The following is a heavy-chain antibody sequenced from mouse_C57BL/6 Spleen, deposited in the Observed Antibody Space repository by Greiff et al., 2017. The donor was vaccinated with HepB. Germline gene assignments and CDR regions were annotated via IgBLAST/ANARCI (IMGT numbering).Heavy chain of an antibody. J-gene: IGHJ4*01. CDR2: ISSGSSTI. D-gene: IGHD1-1*01. Sequence: EVQVVESGGGLVKPGGSLKLSCAASGFTFSDYGMHWVRQAPEKGLEWVAYISSGSSTIYYADTVKGRFTISRDNAKNTLFLQMTSLRSEDTAMYYCARGGSKKVYYAMYYWGQGTSVTVSS. V-gene: IGHV5-17*01. CDR3: ARGGSKKVYYAMYY. CDR1: GFTFSDYG.